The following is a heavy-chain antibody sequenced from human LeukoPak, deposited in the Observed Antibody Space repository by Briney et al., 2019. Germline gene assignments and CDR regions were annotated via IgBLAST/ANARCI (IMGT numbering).Heavy chain of an antibody. J-gene: IGHJ4*02. CDR2: INSDGSTT. CDR1: GFTFSSYW. CDR3: ARIGRYFVGDY. Sequence: PGGSLRLSCAASGFTFSSYWMHWVRQAPGKGLVWVSRINSDGSTTSYADSVKGRFTISRDNAKNTLYLQMNSLRAEDTAVYYCARIGRYFVGDYWGQGTLVTVSS. V-gene: IGHV3-74*01. D-gene: IGHD3-9*01.